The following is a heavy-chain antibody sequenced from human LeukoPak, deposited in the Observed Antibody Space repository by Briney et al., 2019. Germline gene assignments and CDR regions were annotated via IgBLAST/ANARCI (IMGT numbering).Heavy chain of an antibody. D-gene: IGHD6-13*01. CDR1: GFTFSNAW. Sequence: GGSLRLSCTASGFTFSNAWMTWVSQDPGKGLEWVGRIKSKTEGETTDYVEPVKGRFIISRDDSKNTLYLQMNSLKTEDTAVYYCARDIAASLNYFDYWGQGTLVTVSS. J-gene: IGHJ4*02. CDR2: IKSKTEGETT. CDR3: ARDIAASLNYFDY. V-gene: IGHV3-15*01.